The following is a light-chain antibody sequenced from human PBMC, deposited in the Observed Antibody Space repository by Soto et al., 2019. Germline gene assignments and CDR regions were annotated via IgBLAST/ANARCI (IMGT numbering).Light chain of an antibody. V-gene: IGKV3-20*01. CDR1: QSLSSSY. CDR2: GAS. CDR3: QQYDDSPIT. Sequence: EIVLTQSPGTLSLSPGERVTLSCRASQSLSSSYLAWYHQKPGQAPRLLIYGASSRATGIPDRFSGSGSGTDFTLTITRLEPEDLAVYYCQQYDDSPITFGHGTRLEIK. J-gene: IGKJ5*01.